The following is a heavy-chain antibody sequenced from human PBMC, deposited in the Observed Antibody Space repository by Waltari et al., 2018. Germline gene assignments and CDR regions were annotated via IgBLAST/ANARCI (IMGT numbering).Heavy chain of an antibody. CDR2: INHSGST. Sequence: QVQLQQWGAGLLKPSETLSLTCAVYGGSFSGYYWSWIRQPPGKGLEWIGEINHSGSTNYNPSLKSRVTISVDTSKNQFSLKLSSVTAADTAVYYCASSGYFRRCDYWGQGTLVTVSS. D-gene: IGHD3-22*01. CDR1: GGSFSGYY. V-gene: IGHV4-34*01. J-gene: IGHJ4*02. CDR3: ASSGYFRRCDY.